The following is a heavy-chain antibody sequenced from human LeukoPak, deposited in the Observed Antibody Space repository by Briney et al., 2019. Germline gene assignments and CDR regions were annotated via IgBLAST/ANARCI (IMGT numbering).Heavy chain of an antibody. CDR1: GFTFGGHT. CDR2: ISSSGSTI. V-gene: IGHV3-48*03. Sequence: GGSLRLSCTTSGFTFGGHTMHWVRQAPGKGLEWVSYISSSGSTIYYADSVKGRFTISRDNAKNSLYLQMNSLRAEDTAVYYCARDLEYFDYWGQGTLVTVSS. J-gene: IGHJ4*02. CDR3: ARDLEYFDY.